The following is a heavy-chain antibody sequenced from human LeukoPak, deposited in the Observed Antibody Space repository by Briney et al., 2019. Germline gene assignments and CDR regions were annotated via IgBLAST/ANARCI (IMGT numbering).Heavy chain of an antibody. CDR2: IIPILGIA. D-gene: IGHD6-13*01. CDR3: ARDHSSSWYWDLGGEFDP. CDR1: GGTFSSYA. J-gene: IGHJ5*02. Sequence: GASVKVSCKASGGTFSSYAISWVRQAPGQGLEWMGRIIPILGIANYAQKFQGRVTITADKSTSTAYMELSSLRSEDTAVYYCARDHSSSWYWDLGGEFDPWGQGTLVTVSS. V-gene: IGHV1-69*04.